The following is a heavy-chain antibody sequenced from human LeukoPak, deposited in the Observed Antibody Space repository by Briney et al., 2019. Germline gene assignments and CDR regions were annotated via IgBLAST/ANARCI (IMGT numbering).Heavy chain of an antibody. Sequence: GGSLRLSCTASGFTFGDYAMSWVRQAPGKGLEWVGFIRSKAYGGTTEYAASVKGRFTISRDDSKSIAYLQINSLKTEDTAVYYCTRAYYDSSGYFSYYYYYYGMDVWGQGTTVTVSS. CDR1: GFTFGDYA. CDR2: IRSKAYGGTT. J-gene: IGHJ6*02. V-gene: IGHV3-49*04. CDR3: TRAYYDSSGYFSYYYYYYGMDV. D-gene: IGHD3-22*01.